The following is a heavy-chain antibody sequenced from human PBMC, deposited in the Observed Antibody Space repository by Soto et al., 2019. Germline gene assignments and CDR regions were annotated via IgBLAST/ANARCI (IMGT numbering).Heavy chain of an antibody. CDR1: GFTFSSYA. CDR2: ISGSGGST. J-gene: IGHJ6*02. Sequence: GGSLRLSCAASGFTFSSYAMSWVRQAPGKGLEWVSAISGSGGSTYYADSVKGRFTISRDNSKNTLYLQMNSLRAEDTAVYYCAKDGSVSAYYYYGMDVWGQGTTVTVSS. D-gene: IGHD3-10*01. CDR3: AKDGSVSAYYYYGMDV. V-gene: IGHV3-23*01.